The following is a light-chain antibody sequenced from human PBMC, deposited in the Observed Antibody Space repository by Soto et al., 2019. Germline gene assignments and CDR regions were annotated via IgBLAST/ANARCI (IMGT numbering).Light chain of an antibody. CDR3: SSFAGASTI. J-gene: IGLJ1*01. CDR2: EVT. Sequence: QSALTQPPSASGSPGQSVTISCTGTSSDVGGYNYVSWYQQHPGKAPKLVIYEVTKRPSGVPDRFSGSKTGNTASLTVSGLQAEDAADYYCSSFAGASTIFGTGTKLTVL. V-gene: IGLV2-8*01. CDR1: SSDVGGYNY.